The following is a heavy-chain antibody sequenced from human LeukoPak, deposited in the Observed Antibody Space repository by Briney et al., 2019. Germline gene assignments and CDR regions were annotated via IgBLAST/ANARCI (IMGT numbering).Heavy chain of an antibody. CDR3: ARGGSSWYIGFDY. J-gene: IGHJ4*02. V-gene: IGHV4-59*01. CDR1: GGSISSYY. Sequence: SETLSLTCTVSGGSISSYYWSWIRQPPGKGLEWIGYIYYSGSTNYSPSLKSRVTISVDTSKNQFSLKLSSVTAADTAVYYCARGGSSWYIGFDYWGQGTLVTVSS. CDR2: IYYSGST. D-gene: IGHD6-13*01.